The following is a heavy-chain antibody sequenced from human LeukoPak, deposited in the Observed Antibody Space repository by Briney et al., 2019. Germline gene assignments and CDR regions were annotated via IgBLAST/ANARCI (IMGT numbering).Heavy chain of an antibody. CDR1: GYTFTSYY. CDR2: ITPSGGST. V-gene: IGHV1-46*01. J-gene: IGHJ4*02. Sequence: ASVKVSCKASGYTFTSYYMHWVRQAPGQGLEWMGIITPSGGSTNYAQKFQGRVTMTRDTSTSTVSMELSSLRSEDTAVYYCARESSSSSCADYWGQGTLVTVCS. CDR3: ARESSSSSCADY. D-gene: IGHD6-6*01.